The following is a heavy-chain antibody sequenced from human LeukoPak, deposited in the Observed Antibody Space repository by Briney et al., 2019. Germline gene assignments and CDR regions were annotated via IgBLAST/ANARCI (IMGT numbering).Heavy chain of an antibody. CDR2: INHSGST. D-gene: IGHD2-2*01. V-gene: IGHV4-34*01. Sequence: PSETLSLTCAVYGGSFSGYYWSWIRQPPGKGLEWIGEINHSGSTNYNPSLKSRVTISVDTSKNQFSLKLSSVTAADTAVYYCARGPRSSTSLGGNDLWGRGTLVTVSS. J-gene: IGHJ2*01. CDR1: GGSFSGYY. CDR3: ARGPRSSTSLGGNDL.